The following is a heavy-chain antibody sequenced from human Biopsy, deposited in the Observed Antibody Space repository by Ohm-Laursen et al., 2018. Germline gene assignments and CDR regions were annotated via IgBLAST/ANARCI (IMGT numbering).Heavy chain of an antibody. J-gene: IGHJ4*02. Sequence: GTLSLTCTVTDGSISNIINYWGWIRQPLGKGLEWLGSIYYTGITDYNPSLKSRVTISVDTSNNHFSLKLSSLSAADTAVYYRARHSFGSGRDFWGQGTLVTVSS. CDR2: IYYTGIT. V-gene: IGHV4-39*01. CDR1: DGSISNIINY. D-gene: IGHD3-10*01. CDR3: ARHSFGSGRDF.